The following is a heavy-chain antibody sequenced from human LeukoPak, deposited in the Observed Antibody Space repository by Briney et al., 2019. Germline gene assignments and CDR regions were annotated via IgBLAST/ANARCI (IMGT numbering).Heavy chain of an antibody. J-gene: IGHJ4*02. CDR1: GFTFSSYW. CDR2: IKQDGSEK. Sequence: GGSLRLSCAASGFTFSSYWMSWVRQAPGKGLEWVANIKQDGSEKYYVDSVKGRFTISRDNAKSSLYLQMNSLRAEDTAAYYCARDRPTYCSGGSCPFDYWGQGTLVTVSS. V-gene: IGHV3-7*01. D-gene: IGHD2-15*01. CDR3: ARDRPTYCSGGSCPFDY.